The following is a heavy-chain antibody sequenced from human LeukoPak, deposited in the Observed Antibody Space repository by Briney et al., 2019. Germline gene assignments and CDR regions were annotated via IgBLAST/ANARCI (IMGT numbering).Heavy chain of an antibody. Sequence: GGSLRLSCAGSGFPFSNYWMAWVRQAPGKGLEWVANMKEDGGEINYVDSVKGRFTISRDNAKNSLDLQMNSLRVDVTAVYYCVRDRGYSTFDYWGQGTLVIVSS. V-gene: IGHV3-7*01. D-gene: IGHD4-23*01. CDR1: GFPFSNYW. J-gene: IGHJ4*02. CDR2: MKEDGGEI. CDR3: VRDRGYSTFDY.